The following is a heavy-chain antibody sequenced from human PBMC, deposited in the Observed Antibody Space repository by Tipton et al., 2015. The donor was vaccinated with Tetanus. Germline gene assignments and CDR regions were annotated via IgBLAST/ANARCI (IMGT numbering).Heavy chain of an antibody. Sequence: QSGAEVKKTGSSVKISCKASGYTLTYRYLHWVRQAPGQALEWMGWITPFNNNTNYAQKFQDRVSFSSDRSMSTAYMEVSSLGSADTAMYYCATREDTALVIAESDAPDIWGQGTMVTVSS. J-gene: IGHJ3*02. CDR3: ATREDTALVIAESDAPDI. CDR2: ITPFNNNT. V-gene: IGHV1-45*02. CDR1: GYTLTYRY. D-gene: IGHD5-18*01.